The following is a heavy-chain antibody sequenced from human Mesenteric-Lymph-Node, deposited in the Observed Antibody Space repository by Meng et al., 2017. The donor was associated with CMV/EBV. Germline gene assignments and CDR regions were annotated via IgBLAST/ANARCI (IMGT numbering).Heavy chain of an antibody. CDR1: GGSISSSSYY. Sequence: SETLSLTCTVSGGSISSSSYYWGWIRQPPGKGLEWIGSIYYSGSTYYNPSLKSRVTISVDTSKNQFSLKLSSLTAADTAVYYCAREKLTIVVVIARWFDPWGQGTLVTVSS. D-gene: IGHD2-21*01. CDR2: IYYSGST. V-gene: IGHV4-39*07. CDR3: AREKLTIVVVIARWFDP. J-gene: IGHJ5*02.